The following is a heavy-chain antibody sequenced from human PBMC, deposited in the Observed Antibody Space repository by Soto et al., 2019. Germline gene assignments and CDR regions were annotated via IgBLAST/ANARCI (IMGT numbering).Heavy chain of an antibody. V-gene: IGHV1-69*02. CDR1: GGTFSSYT. Sequence: QVQLVQSGAEVKKPGSSVEVSCKASGGTFSSYTISWVRQAPGQGLEWMGRIIPILGIANYAQKFQGRVTITADKSTSTAYMELSSLRSEDTAVYYCARGGNDCSGGSCYVSYFDYWGQGTLVTVSS. CDR3: ARGGNDCSGGSCYVSYFDY. D-gene: IGHD2-15*01. J-gene: IGHJ4*02. CDR2: IIPILGIA.